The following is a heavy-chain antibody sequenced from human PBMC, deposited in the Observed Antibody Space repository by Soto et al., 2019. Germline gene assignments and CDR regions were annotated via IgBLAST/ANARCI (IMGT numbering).Heavy chain of an antibody. CDR1: GGSFSSGDYY. J-gene: IGHJ4*02. D-gene: IGHD5-18*01. CDR3: ASISYRLAVFDY. CDR2: LYYSVST. Sequence: SETLSLTCTVSGGSFSSGDYYWSWLRQPPGKGLEWIGYLYYSVSTYYNPSLRIRVTISVDTSKNHFSRKLSSVIAAPAALYYCASISYRLAVFDYWGQGSLVIVFS. V-gene: IGHV4-30-4*01.